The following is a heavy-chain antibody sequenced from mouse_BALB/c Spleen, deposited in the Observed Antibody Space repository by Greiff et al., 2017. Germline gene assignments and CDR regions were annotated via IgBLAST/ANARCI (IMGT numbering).Heavy chain of an antibody. CDR2: INSNGGST. Sequence: EVQLVESGGGLVQPGGSLKLSCAASGFTFSSYGMSWVRQTPDKRLEVVATINSNGGSTYYPDSVKGRFTISRDNAKNTLYLQMSSLKSEDTAMYSCARSTMITPHFDYWGQGATLTVSS. D-gene: IGHD2-4*01. CDR1: GFTFSSYG. CDR3: ARSTMITPHFDY. V-gene: IGHV5-6-3*01. J-gene: IGHJ2*01.